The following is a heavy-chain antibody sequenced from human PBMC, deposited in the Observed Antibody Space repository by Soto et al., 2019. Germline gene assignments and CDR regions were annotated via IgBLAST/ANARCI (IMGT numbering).Heavy chain of an antibody. CDR3: SRVVVPAASGGSHYYYGMDV. CDR2: CIPIFGTA. D-gene: IGHD2-2*01. J-gene: IGHJ6*02. Sequence: SVTVSCQASGGTFSSYSISRVRQAPGQGLEWMGGCIPIFGTANYAQKFQGRVTITADESTSTAYMQLSSLRSEDTAVYYCSRVVVPAASGGSHYYYGMDVRGQGTTVNVSS. V-gene: IGHV1-69*13. CDR1: GGTFSSYS.